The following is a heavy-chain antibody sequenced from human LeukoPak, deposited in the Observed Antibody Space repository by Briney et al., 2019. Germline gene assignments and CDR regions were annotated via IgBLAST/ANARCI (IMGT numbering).Heavy chain of an antibody. CDR1: GGSISSTAYS. CDR2: IYYSGIT. D-gene: IGHD4-17*01. CDR3: TRRRGDGDYRPDY. V-gene: IGHV4-39*01. J-gene: IGHJ4*02. Sequence: PSETLSLTCSVSGGSISSTAYSWGWIRQPPGKGLEWIGSIYYSGITYYNPSLKGRVTISLDTSRNQFSLKLNSVTAEETAVYYCTRRRGDGDYRPDYWGQGTLVTVSS.